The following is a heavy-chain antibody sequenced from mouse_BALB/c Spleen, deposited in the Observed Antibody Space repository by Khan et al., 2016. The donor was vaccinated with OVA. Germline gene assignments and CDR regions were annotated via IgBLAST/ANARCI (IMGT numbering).Heavy chain of an antibody. J-gene: IGHJ4*01. CDR3: ARGGAAFYRNDVGAMDS. CDR2: INTHSGVP. D-gene: IGHD2-14*01. CDR1: GYTFTTAG. Sequence: LVESGPELKKPGETVRISCKASGYTFTTAGMQWVQKMPGKGLKWIGWINTHSGVPKYAEDFKGRFVFSLETSASTAYLQITNLKNEDTATYFCARGGAAFYRNDVGAMDSGGQGTSVTVSS. V-gene: IGHV9-4*02.